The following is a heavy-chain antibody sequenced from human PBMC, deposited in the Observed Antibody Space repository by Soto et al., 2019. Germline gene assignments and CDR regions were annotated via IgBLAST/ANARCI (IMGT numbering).Heavy chain of an antibody. D-gene: IGHD3-10*01. CDR3: ARGVLLWFGELLSPNDAFDI. CDR2: INPNSGGT. CDR1: GYTFTGYY. Sequence: QVQLVQSGAEVKKPGASVKVSCKASGYTFTGYYMHWVRQAPGQGLEWIGWINPNSGGTNYAQKFQGWVTMTRDTSISTAYMELSRLRSDDTAVYYCARGVLLWFGELLSPNDAFDIWGQGTMVTVSS. V-gene: IGHV1-2*04. J-gene: IGHJ3*02.